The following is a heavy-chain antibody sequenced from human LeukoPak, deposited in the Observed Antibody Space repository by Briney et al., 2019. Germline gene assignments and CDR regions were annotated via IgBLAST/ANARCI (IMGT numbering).Heavy chain of an antibody. D-gene: IGHD2-2*01. CDR3: AGRPLNYCSSSCFDY. V-gene: IGHV3-23*01. J-gene: IGHJ4*02. CDR1: GFTFSSYG. Sequence: GGSLRLSCAASGFTFSSYGMHWVRQAPGKGLEWVSSISAGRGTTYYADSVKGRFTISRDNSKNTLYLQMNSLRAEDTAVYYCAGRPLNYCSSSCFDYWGQGTLVTVSS. CDR2: ISAGRGTT.